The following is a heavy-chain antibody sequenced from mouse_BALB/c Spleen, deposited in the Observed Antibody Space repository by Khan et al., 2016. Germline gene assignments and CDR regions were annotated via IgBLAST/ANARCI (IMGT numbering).Heavy chain of an antibody. CDR2: IDPANGNT. CDR3: SKGSY. V-gene: IGHV14-3*02. CDR1: GFNIKDTY. Sequence: VQLKQSGAELVKPGASVKLSCTASGFNIKDTYMHWVKQRPDQGLEWIGRIDPANGNTTYDPKFQGTATITADTSSTPAYLPLSSLPSEYTAGYYCSKGSYWGQGTLVTVSA. J-gene: IGHJ3*01.